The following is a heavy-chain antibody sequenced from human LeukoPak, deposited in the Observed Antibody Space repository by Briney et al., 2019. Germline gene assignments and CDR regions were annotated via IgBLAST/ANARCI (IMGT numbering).Heavy chain of an antibody. J-gene: IGHJ4*02. Sequence: SQTLSLTCTVSGGSISSGDYYWSWIRQPPGKGLEWIGYIYYSGSTYYNPSLKSRVTISVDTSKNQFSLKLSSVTAAATAVYYCARSITMVRGVIRDYWGQGTLVTVSS. V-gene: IGHV4-30-4*08. CDR2: IYYSGST. CDR1: GGSISSGDYY. D-gene: IGHD3-10*01. CDR3: ARSITMVRGVIRDY.